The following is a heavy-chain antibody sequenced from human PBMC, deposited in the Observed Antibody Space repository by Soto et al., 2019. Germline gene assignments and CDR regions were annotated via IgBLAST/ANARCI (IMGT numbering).Heavy chain of an antibody. CDR1: GFTFSSYA. CDR2: ISGSGGST. V-gene: IGHV3-23*01. D-gene: IGHD4-17*01. Sequence: EVQLLESGGGLVQPGGSLRLSCAASGFTFSSYAMSWVRQAPGKGLEWVSAISGSGGSTYYADSVKGRFTISRDNSKNTLYLQMNSLRAEDTAVYYCEKLDDYGVRRLTKIDYWGQGTLVTVSS. CDR3: EKLDDYGVRRLTKIDY. J-gene: IGHJ4*02.